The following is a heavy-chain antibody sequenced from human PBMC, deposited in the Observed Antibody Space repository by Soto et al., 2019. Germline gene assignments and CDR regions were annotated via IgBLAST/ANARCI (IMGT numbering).Heavy chain of an antibody. D-gene: IGHD3-3*01. CDR1: GYSFPNFW. J-gene: IGHJ6*04. CDR3: ARHAYDFWSGHPNPRYYYGMDV. V-gene: IGHV5-10-1*01. Sequence: GESLKISCKGSGYSFPNFWITWVRQMPGKGLEWMGKIDPSDSYTDYNPTFQGHVTISVDRSISTAYLQWTSLKASDTAMYYCARHAYDFWSGHPNPRYYYGMDVWGGGTTVTVSS. CDR2: IDPSDSYT.